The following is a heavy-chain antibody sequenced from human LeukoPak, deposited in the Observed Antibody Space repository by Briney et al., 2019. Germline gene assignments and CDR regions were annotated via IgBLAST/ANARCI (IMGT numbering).Heavy chain of an antibody. D-gene: IGHD3-22*01. CDR1: GFTFDDYA. CDR2: ISWNSGSI. CDR3: AKDSVSYYYDSSGGRFGY. Sequence: PGRSLRLSCAASGFTFDDYAMHWVRQAPGKGLEWVSGISWNSGSIGYADSVKGRFTISRDNAKNSLYLQMNSLRAEDTALYYCAKDSVSYYYDSSGGRFGYWGQGTLVTVSS. V-gene: IGHV3-9*01. J-gene: IGHJ4*02.